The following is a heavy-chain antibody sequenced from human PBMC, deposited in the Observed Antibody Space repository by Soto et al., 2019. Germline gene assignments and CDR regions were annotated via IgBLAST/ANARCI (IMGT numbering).Heavy chain of an antibody. D-gene: IGHD3-22*01. V-gene: IGHV3-23*01. CDR2: ISGSGGST. CDR1: GFTFSSYA. Sequence: PWGSLRLSCAASGFTFSSYAMSWVRQAPGKGLEWVSAISGSGGSTYYADSVKGRFTISRDNSKNTLYLQMNSLRAEDTAVYYCAKDYHYYDSSGYYYGDDFDIWGQGTMVTVS. J-gene: IGHJ3*02. CDR3: AKDYHYYDSSGYYYGDDFDI.